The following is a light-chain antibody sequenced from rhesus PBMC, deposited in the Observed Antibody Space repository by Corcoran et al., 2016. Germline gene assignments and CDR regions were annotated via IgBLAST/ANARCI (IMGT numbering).Light chain of an antibody. V-gene: IGLV3-44*01. CDR1: NIGSEV. CDR2: GYS. CDR3: QICDIPNDHRF. J-gene: IGLJ2*01. Sequence: SYDLTQPRSVSVSPGQTARITCGADNIGSEVVNGYQQKPAQAPVVVIYGYSERPSGIPERYSGSKTGNIVTLTIRGVEAGDEAYFYCQICDIPNDHRFFGGGTRLTVL.